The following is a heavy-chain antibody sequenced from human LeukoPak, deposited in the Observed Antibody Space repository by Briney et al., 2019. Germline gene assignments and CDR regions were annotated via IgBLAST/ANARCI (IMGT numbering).Heavy chain of an antibody. Sequence: GASVKVSCKVSGYTLTELSMHWVRQAPGKGLEWMGGFDPEDGETIYAQKFQGRVTMTEDTSTDTAYMELSSLRSEDTAVYYCATAKGGYGRWFDPWGQGTLGTVSS. CDR2: FDPEDGET. CDR1: GYTLTELS. CDR3: ATAKGGYGRWFDP. V-gene: IGHV1-24*01. J-gene: IGHJ5*02. D-gene: IGHD1-26*01.